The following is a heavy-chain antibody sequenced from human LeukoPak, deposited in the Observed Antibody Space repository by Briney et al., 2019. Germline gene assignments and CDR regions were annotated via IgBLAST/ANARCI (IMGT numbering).Heavy chain of an antibody. CDR2: IYHSGST. CDR1: GYSISSGYY. CDR3: ARVSAEGAFDI. J-gene: IGHJ3*02. Sequence: SETLSLTCTVSGYSISSGYYWGWSRPPPGKGLEGIGRIYHSGSTYYNPSLKRRVTISVYTSKNQFSLKLGSVTAADTAVYYCARVSAEGAFDIWGQGTMVTVSS. V-gene: IGHV4-38-2*02.